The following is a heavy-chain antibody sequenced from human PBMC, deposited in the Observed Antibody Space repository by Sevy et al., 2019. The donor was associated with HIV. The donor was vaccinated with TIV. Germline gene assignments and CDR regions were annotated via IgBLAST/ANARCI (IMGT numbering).Heavy chain of an antibody. D-gene: IGHD3-16*01. CDR1: GFTFTNYA. Sequence: QLGGPLRLSCAASGFTFTNYAMNWVRQAPGKGLEWVSGISDSGDTTHYAESVKGRFTISRDNSKKTVSIQISSLRAENTAIYYCAKLPSTVMCRENGYWGQGTRVTVSS. V-gene: IGHV3-23*01. CDR2: ISDSGDTT. J-gene: IGHJ4*02. CDR3: AKLPSTVMCRENGY.